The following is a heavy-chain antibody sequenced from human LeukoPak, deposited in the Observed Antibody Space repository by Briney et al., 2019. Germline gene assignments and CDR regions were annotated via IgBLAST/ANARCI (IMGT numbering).Heavy chain of an antibody. CDR2: IYYSGST. V-gene: IGHV4-59*01. CDR1: GGSISGYY. D-gene: IGHD2-15*01. J-gene: IGHJ6*02. CDR3: ARDPLGYCSGGSCYYYGMDV. Sequence: SETLSLTCSVSGGSISGYYWSWVRQPPGKGVDWIGYIYYSGSTSYNPSLKSRVTISIDTSKHQFSLKLSSVTAADTAVYYCARDPLGYCSGGSCYYYGMDVWGQGTTVTVSS.